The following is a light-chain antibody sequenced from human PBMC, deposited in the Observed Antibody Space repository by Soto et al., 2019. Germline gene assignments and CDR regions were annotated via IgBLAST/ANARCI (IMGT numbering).Light chain of an antibody. J-gene: IGKJ1*01. V-gene: IGKV1-5*01. CDR2: DAS. CDR3: QQYNSYSWT. CDR1: QSISSW. Sequence: DIQMTQSPATLSASVGDRVTITCRASQSISSWLAWCQQKPGKAPKLLIYDASSLESGVPPRFSGSGSGTEFTLTISSLQPDDFATYYCQQYNSYSWTFGQGTKV.